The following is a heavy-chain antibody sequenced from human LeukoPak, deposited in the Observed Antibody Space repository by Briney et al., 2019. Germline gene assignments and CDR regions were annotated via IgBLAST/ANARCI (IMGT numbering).Heavy chain of an antibody. Sequence: GESLKTSCKGSGYSFTTYWIGWVRQMPGKGLEWMGIIYPGDSDTRYSPSFQGQVTISADKSISTAYLQWSSLKASDTAMYYCARHQIVGATRSPFDYWGQGTLVTVSS. CDR1: GYSFTTYW. J-gene: IGHJ4*02. CDR3: ARHQIVGATRSPFDY. D-gene: IGHD1-26*01. CDR2: IYPGDSDT. V-gene: IGHV5-51*01.